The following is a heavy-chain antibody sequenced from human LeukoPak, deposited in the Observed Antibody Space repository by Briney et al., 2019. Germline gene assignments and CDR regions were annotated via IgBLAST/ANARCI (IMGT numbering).Heavy chain of an antibody. D-gene: IGHD1-26*01. V-gene: IGHV3-49*03. CDR2: IRSKAYGGTT. CDR3: TRVGGSYYGSDY. CDR1: GFTFGDYA. Sequence: GGSLRLSCTASGFTFGDYAMSWFSQAPGKGLEWVGFIRSKAYGGTTEYAASVKGRFTISRDDSKSIAYLQMNSLKTEDTAVYYCTRVGGSYYGSDYWGQGTLVTVSS. J-gene: IGHJ4*02.